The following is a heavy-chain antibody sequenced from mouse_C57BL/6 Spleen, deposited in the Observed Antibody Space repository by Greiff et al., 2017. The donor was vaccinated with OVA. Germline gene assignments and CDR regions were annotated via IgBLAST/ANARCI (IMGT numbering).Heavy chain of an antibody. V-gene: IGHV5-9-1*02. CDR2: ISSGGDYI. Sequence: EVKVVESGEGLVKPGGSLKLSCAASGFTFSSYAMSWVRQTPEKRLEWVAYISSGGDYIYYADTVKGRFTISRDNARNTLYLQMSSLKSEDTAMYYCTRVYDYDRGGPYYYAKDYWGQGTSVTVSS. CDR3: TRVYDYDRGGPYYYAKDY. J-gene: IGHJ4*01. CDR1: GFTFSSYA. D-gene: IGHD2-4*01.